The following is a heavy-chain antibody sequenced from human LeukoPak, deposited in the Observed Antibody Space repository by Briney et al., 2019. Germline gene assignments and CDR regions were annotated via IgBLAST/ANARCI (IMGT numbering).Heavy chain of an antibody. D-gene: IGHD6-6*01. CDR2: ISSSSSYI. J-gene: IGHJ4*02. CDR1: GFTFSSYS. CDR3: ARDRGSSSQDY. Sequence: GGSLRLSCAASGFTFSSYSMNWVRKAPGKGLEWVSSISSSSSYIYYADSVKGRFTISRDNAKNSLYLQMNSLRAEDTAVYYCARDRGSSSQDYWGQGTLVTVSS. V-gene: IGHV3-21*01.